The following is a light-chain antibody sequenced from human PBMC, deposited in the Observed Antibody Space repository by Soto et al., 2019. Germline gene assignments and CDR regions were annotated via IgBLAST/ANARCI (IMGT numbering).Light chain of an antibody. CDR2: GAA. CDR3: QHYGWSPRT. CDR1: QSLSDNY. Sequence: VVLTQSPGTLSVSPGARATLTCRASQSLSDNYLAWYQQRPGQAPRHLIYGAAYRATGIPDRFSGSGSGTDFVLTISRVEPEDFAVYYCQHYGWSPRTFGQGTRVEIK. J-gene: IGKJ1*01. V-gene: IGKV3-20*01.